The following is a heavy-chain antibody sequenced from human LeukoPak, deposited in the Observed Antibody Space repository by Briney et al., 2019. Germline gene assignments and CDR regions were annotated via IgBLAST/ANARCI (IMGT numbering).Heavy chain of an antibody. J-gene: IGHJ4*02. CDR1: GGTFSSYA. Sequence: GSSVKVSCKASGGTFSSYAISWVRQAPGQGLEWMGRIIPILGIANYAQKFQGRVTITADKSTSTAYMELSSLRSEDTAVYYCAREYYGDEYFDYWGQGTLVTVSS. D-gene: IGHD4-17*01. V-gene: IGHV1-69*04. CDR2: IIPILGIA. CDR3: AREYYGDEYFDY.